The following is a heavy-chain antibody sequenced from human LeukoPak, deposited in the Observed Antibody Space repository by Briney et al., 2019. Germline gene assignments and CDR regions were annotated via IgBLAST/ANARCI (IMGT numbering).Heavy chain of an antibody. CDR3: ARDAVAARLRSYYYYMDV. Sequence: SVKVSCKASGGTFSRYAISWVRQAPGQGLEWVGGIILVFGTANYAQKFQGRVTITADESTSTAYMELSSLRSEDTTVYYCARDAVAARLRSYYYYMDVWGKGTTVTVSS. J-gene: IGHJ6*03. CDR2: IILVFGTA. D-gene: IGHD6-6*01. CDR1: GGTFSRYA. V-gene: IGHV1-69*13.